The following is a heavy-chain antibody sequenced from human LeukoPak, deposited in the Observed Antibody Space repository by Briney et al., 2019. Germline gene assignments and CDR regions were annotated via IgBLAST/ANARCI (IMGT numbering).Heavy chain of an antibody. J-gene: IGHJ4*02. V-gene: IGHV3-30*18. D-gene: IGHD3-16*02. CDR1: GFTFSSYG. CDR2: ISYGGSNK. CDR3: AKDGITFGGDIVSLSYFDY. Sequence: GGSLRLSCAASGFTFSSYGMHWVRQAPGKGLEWVAVISYGGSNKYYADSVKGRFTISRDNSKNTLYLQMNSLRAEDTAVYYCAKDGITFGGDIVSLSYFDYWGQGTLVTVSS.